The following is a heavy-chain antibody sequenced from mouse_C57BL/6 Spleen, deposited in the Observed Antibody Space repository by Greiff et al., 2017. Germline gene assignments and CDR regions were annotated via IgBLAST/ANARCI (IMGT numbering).Heavy chain of an antibody. CDR1: GFNFKDYY. Sequence: VQLQQSGAELVKPGASVKLSCTASGFNFKDYYMHWVKQRTEQGLEWIGRIDPEDGETTYAPKFQGKATITADTSSNTAYLQLSSLTSEDTAVYYCAKGQLRRAAWFAYWGQGTLVTVSA. D-gene: IGHD3-2*02. V-gene: IGHV14-2*01. J-gene: IGHJ3*01. CDR2: IDPEDGET. CDR3: AKGQLRRAAWFAY.